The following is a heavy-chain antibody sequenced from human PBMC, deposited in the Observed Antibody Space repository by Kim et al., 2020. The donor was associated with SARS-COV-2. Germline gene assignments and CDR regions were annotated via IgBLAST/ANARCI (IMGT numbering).Heavy chain of an antibody. Sequence: SETLSLTCAVYGGSFSGYYWSWIRQPPGKGLEWIGEINHSGSTNYNPSLKSRVTISVDTSKNQFSLKLSSVTAADTAVYYCARLPQRTTIFGVVIIYYYYGMDVWGQGTTVTVSS. J-gene: IGHJ6*02. V-gene: IGHV4-34*01. CDR2: INHSGST. CDR1: GGSFSGYY. CDR3: ARLPQRTTIFGVVIIYYYYGMDV. D-gene: IGHD3-3*01.